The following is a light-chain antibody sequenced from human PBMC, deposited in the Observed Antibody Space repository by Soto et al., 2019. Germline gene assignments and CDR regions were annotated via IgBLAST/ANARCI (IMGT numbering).Light chain of an antibody. CDR3: QSYDSRLSGSGV. Sequence: QAVVTQPPSVSGAPGQRVNISCTGSSSNIGAGYDVHWYQQLPGAAPKLLIYGSTNRPSGVPDRFSGSKSGTAASLAITGLQAEDEADYYCQSYDSRLSGSGVFGGGTKVTVL. V-gene: IGLV1-40*01. J-gene: IGLJ3*02. CDR1: SSNIGAGYD. CDR2: GST.